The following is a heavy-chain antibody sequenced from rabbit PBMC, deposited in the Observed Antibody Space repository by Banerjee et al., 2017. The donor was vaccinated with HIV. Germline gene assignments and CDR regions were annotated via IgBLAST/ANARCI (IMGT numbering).Heavy chain of an antibody. CDR2: FYPDADST. Sequence: QEQLEESGGDLVKPEGSLTLTCTASGFSFSNKYVMCWVRQAPGKGLEWIACFYPDADSTDYASWVSGRFTIYKPSSTTVTLQMTSLTAADTATYFCARSTVGVGAYLYDLWGQGTLVTVS. CDR1: GFSFSNKYV. CDR3: ARSTVGVGAYLYDL. V-gene: IGHV1S45*01. D-gene: IGHD6-1*01. J-gene: IGHJ3*01.